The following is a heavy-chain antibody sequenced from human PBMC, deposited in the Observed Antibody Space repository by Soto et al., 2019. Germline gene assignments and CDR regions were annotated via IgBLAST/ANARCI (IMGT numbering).Heavy chain of an antibody. V-gene: IGHV4-34*01. CDR2: INHSGST. Sequence: NPSETLSLTCAVYGGSFSGYYWSWIRQPPGKGLEWIGEINHSGSTNYNPSLKSRVTISVDTSKNQFSLKLSSVTAADTAVYYCARGSPAIGIFGVVIIPPIRNDPHYYMDVWGKGTTVTVSS. CDR1: GGSFSGYY. CDR3: ARGSPAIGIFGVVIIPPIRNDPHYYMDV. D-gene: IGHD3-3*01. J-gene: IGHJ6*03.